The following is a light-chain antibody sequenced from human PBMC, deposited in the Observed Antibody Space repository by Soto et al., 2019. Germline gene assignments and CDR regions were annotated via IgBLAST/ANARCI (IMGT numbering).Light chain of an antibody. V-gene: IGKV3-11*01. CDR3: QQRSNWPST. CDR1: QSVSTY. Sequence: EIVLTQSPVTPSLSPGERATLSCRASQSVSTYLAWYQQKPGRAPRLLIYDASSRATGIPARFSGSGSGTDFTLTISSLEREDFAVYYCQQRSNWPSTFGGGTKVEIK. J-gene: IGKJ4*01. CDR2: DAS.